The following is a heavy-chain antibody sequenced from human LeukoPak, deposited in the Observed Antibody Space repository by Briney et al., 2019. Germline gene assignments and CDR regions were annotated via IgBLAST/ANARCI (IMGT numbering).Heavy chain of an antibody. CDR1: GFTVSSNY. CDR2: IYSGGST. Sequence: PGGSLRLSCAASGFTVSSNYMSWVRQAPGKGLEWVSVIYSGGSTYYADSVKGRFTISRDNSKNTLYLQMNSLRAEDTAVYYCAIGGYDVLTGYSIPFDPWGQGTLVTVSS. J-gene: IGHJ5*02. CDR3: AIGGYDVLTGYSIPFDP. V-gene: IGHV3-53*01. D-gene: IGHD3-9*01.